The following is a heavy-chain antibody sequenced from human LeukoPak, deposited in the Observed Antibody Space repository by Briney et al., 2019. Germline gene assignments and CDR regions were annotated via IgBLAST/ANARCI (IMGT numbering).Heavy chain of an antibody. CDR1: GFTFSSYA. J-gene: IGHJ4*02. Sequence: PGGSLRLSCAASGFTFSSYAMNWVRQAPGKGLEWVSAISGRDGSTYYADSVKGRFTISRDNSKNTLYLQMNSLRAEDTALYYCAKDRRPTYSGSYHDYWGQGTLVTVSS. V-gene: IGHV3-23*01. CDR2: ISGRDGST. D-gene: IGHD1-26*01. CDR3: AKDRRPTYSGSYHDY.